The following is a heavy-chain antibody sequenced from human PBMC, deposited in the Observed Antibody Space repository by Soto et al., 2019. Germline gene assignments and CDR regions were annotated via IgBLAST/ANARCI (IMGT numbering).Heavy chain of an antibody. CDR3: STFDAAAAVPVFDV. Sequence: EVPLVESGGGSVPPGRSLRLSCAASGFTFENYAMHWVRQAPGKGLEWVSGINWNSAHIGYADSVKGRFTISRDNTRNSVYLQMNSLSVEDTALYYCSTFDAAAAVPVFDVWGQGTMVTVSS. D-gene: IGHD6-13*01. V-gene: IGHV3-9*01. CDR1: GFTFENYA. J-gene: IGHJ3*01. CDR2: INWNSAHI.